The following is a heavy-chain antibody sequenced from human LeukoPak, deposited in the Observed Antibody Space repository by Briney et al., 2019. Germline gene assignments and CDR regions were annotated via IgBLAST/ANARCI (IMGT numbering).Heavy chain of an antibody. CDR3: ARLDYFGSGLYYYMDV. CDR2: ISPNSGGT. D-gene: IGHD3-10*01. CDR1: GYTFTGYY. J-gene: IGHJ6*03. V-gene: IGHV1-2*02. Sequence: ASVKVSCKASGYTFTGYYMHWVRQAPGQGLEWMGWISPNSGGTNYAQKFQGRVTITADESTNTAYMELSSLRSEDTAVYYCARLDYFGSGLYYYMDVWGKGTTVTISS.